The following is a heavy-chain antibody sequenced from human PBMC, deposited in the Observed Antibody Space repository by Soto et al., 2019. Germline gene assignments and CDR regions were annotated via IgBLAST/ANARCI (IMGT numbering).Heavy chain of an antibody. CDR2: INPSGDST. Sequence: ASVKASCKASGYTFTSYGISWVRQAPGQGLEWMGIINPSGDSTSYAQKFQGRVTMTRDTSTSTVYMELSSLRSEDTAVYYCARSIVGAPLWYFDLWGRGTLVTVSS. CDR3: ARSIVGAPLWYFDL. V-gene: IGHV1-46*01. D-gene: IGHD1-26*01. CDR1: GYTFTSYG. J-gene: IGHJ2*01.